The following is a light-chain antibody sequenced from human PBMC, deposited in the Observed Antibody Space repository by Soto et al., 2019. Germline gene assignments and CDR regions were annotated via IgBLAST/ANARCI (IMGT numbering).Light chain of an antibody. CDR1: QSISSW. Sequence: DIQMTQSPSTLSASVGDRFTITCRASQSISSWLAWYQQKPGKAPKLLIYKASSLESGVPSRFSGSGSGTEFTLTISSLQPDDFATYYCQQYNSYSTFGQGTKVDI. V-gene: IGKV1-5*03. CDR3: QQYNSYST. J-gene: IGKJ1*01. CDR2: KAS.